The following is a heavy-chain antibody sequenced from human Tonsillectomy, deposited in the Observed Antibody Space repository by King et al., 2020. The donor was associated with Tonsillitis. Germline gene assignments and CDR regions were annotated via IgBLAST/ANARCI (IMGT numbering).Heavy chain of an antibody. J-gene: IGHJ5*02. CDR3: ARHFYGSGGWFDP. CDR1: GDSISSYY. D-gene: IGHD3-10*01. Sequence: VQLQESGPGLVKPSETLSLTCTVSGDSISSYYWSWIRQPPGKGLEWIGCISYTESTNYNPSLRSRLTISVDTSKNQLSLKLNSLTAADTAVYYCARHFYGSGGWFDPWGQGTLVTVSS. CDR2: ISYTEST. V-gene: IGHV4-59*01.